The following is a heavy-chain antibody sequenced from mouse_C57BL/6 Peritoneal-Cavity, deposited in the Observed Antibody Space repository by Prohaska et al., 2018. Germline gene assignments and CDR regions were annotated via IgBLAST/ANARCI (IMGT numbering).Heavy chain of an antibody. V-gene: IGHV6-3*01. CDR1: GFTFSNYW. Sequence: EVKLEESGGGLVQPGGSMKLSCVASGFTFSNYWMNWVRQSPEKGLEWVAQIRLKSDNYATHYAESVKGRCTISRDDAKSSVYLQMNNLRAEDTGIYYCTRFAYWGQGTLVTVSA. J-gene: IGHJ3*01. CDR3: TRFAY. CDR2: IRLKSDNYAT.